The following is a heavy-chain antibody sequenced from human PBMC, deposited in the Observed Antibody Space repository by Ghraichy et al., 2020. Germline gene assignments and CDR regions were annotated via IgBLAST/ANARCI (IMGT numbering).Heavy chain of an antibody. J-gene: IGHJ1*01. D-gene: IGHD1-26*01. V-gene: IGHV1-18*01. CDR3: AILREPAEYFQH. Sequence: ASVKVSCKASGYTFTSYGISWVRQAPGQGLEWMGWISAYNGNTNYAQKLQGRVTMTTDTSTSTAYMELRSLRSDDTAVYYCAILREPAEYFQHWGQGTLVTVSS. CDR2: ISAYNGNT. CDR1: GYTFTSYG.